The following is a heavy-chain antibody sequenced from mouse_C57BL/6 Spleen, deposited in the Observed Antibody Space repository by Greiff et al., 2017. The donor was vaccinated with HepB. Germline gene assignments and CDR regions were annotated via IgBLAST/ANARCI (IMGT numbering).Heavy chain of an antibody. CDR3: ARGDYDAWFAY. CDR2: IYPGGGYT. J-gene: IGHJ3*01. D-gene: IGHD2-4*01. Sequence: VKLQESGAELVRPGTSVKMSCKASGYTFTNYWIGWAKQRPGHGLEWIGDIYPGGGYTNYNEKFKGKATLTADKSSSTAYMQFSSLTSEDSAIYYCARGDYDAWFAYWGQGTLVTVSA. V-gene: IGHV1-63*01. CDR1: GYTFTNYW.